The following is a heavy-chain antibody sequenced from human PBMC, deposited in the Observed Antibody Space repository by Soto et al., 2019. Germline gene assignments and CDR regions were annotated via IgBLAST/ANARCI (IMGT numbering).Heavy chain of an antibody. Sequence: PGESLKISCKGSGYSFTSYWIGWVRQMPGKGLEWMGIIYPGDSDTRYSPSFQGQVTISADKSISTAYLQWSSLKASDTAMYYCARQQRYSSGWGPYYYGMDVWRQGTTVTVSS. J-gene: IGHJ6*02. V-gene: IGHV5-51*01. CDR3: ARQQRYSSGWGPYYYGMDV. CDR1: GYSFTSYW. CDR2: IYPGDSDT. D-gene: IGHD6-19*01.